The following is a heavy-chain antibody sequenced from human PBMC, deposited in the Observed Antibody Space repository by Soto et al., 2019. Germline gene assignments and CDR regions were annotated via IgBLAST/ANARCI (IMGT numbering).Heavy chain of an antibody. J-gene: IGHJ6*02. CDR2: INSDGSST. CDR1: GFTFSSYW. CDR3: ARNLEYSSSFEGYYYGMDV. Sequence: GGSLRLSCAASGFTFSSYWMHWARQAPGKGLVWVSRINSDGSSTSYADSVKGRFTISRDNAKNTLYLQMNSLRAEDTAVYYCARNLEYSSSFEGYYYGMDVWGQGTTVTVSS. V-gene: IGHV3-74*01. D-gene: IGHD6-6*01.